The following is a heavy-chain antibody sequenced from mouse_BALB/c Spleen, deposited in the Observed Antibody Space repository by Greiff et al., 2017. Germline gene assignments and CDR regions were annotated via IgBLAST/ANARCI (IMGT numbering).Heavy chain of an antibody. CDR3: ARSGYYWYFDV. J-gene: IGHJ1*01. CDR1: GYSFTSYY. V-gene: IGHV1-66*01. D-gene: IGHD2-2*01. CDR2: LFPGSGNT. Sequence: QVQLQQSGPELVKPGASVKISCKASGYSFTSYYIHWVKQRPGQGLEWIGWLFPGSGNTKYNEKFKGKATLTADTSSSTAYMQLSSLTSADSAVYFCARSGYYWYFDVWGAGTTVTVSS.